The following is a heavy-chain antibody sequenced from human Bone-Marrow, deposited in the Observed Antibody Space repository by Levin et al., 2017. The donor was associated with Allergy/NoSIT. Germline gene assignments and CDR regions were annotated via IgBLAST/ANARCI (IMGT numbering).Heavy chain of an antibody. J-gene: IGHJ5*02. Sequence: SETLSLTCTVSGASISSGHYYWSWVRQVPRKGLEWIGYIHYSGSTYYNPSIKSRLSMSIDSSNNQFSLTLRSVTDADTAGYFCARVSSDCWIIPCYKGWFDPWGQGTLVTVSS. CDR3: ARVSSDCWIIPCYKGWFDP. CDR1: GASISSGHYY. V-gene: IGHV4-31*03. CDR2: IHYSGST. D-gene: IGHD3/OR15-3a*01.